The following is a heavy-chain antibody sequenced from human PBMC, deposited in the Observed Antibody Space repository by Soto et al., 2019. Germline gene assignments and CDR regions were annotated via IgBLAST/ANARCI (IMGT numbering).Heavy chain of an antibody. V-gene: IGHV4-34*01. CDR3: ASSRQMATISAPPDNWFDP. D-gene: IGHD2-2*01. J-gene: IGHJ5*02. Sequence: PSETMSLTSAVYGGSFSGYYWSWNRQPPGKGLEWSGEIYHSGSINYNPSLKSRVTISVDTSKNQFSLKLSSVTAADTAVYYCASSRQMATISAPPDNWFDPWGQGTLVTVSS. CDR1: GGSFSGYY. CDR2: IYHSGSI.